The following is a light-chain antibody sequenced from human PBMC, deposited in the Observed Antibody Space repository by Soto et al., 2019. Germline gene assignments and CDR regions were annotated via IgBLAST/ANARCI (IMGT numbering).Light chain of an antibody. CDR3: QQYNSFPWT. CDR2: KAS. CDR1: QDIAIY. J-gene: IGKJ1*01. Sequence: IQLTQSPSSLSASVGDRVTITCRASQDIAIYLAWYQQKGGKAPKLLIYKASSLESGVPSRFSGSGSGTEFTLTISSLQPDDFATYYCQQYNSFPWTFGQGTKVEIK. V-gene: IGKV1-5*03.